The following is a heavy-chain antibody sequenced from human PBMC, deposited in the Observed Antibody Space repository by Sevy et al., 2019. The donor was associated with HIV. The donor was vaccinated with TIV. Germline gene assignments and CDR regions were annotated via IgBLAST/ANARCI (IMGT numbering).Heavy chain of an antibody. Sequence: GGSLRLSCAASGFTFSPYWMTWVRQAPGKGLEWVANIRPDGSDKYYVDSVKGRFTISRDNAKNSLYLQMNSLRPDDTAMYYCARGVGLDFWGQGALVTVSS. CDR1: GFTFSPYW. CDR2: IRPDGSDK. V-gene: IGHV3-7*01. CDR3: ARGVGLDF. J-gene: IGHJ4*02. D-gene: IGHD1-26*01.